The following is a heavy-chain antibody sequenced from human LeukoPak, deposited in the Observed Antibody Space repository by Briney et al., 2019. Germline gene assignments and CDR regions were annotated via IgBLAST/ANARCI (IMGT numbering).Heavy chain of an antibody. Sequence: GGSLRLSCSASGFTFSSYAMHWVRQAPGKGLEYVSAISSNGGSTYYADSVKGRFTISRDNSKNTLYLQMISLRAEDTAVYYCVKDGDIVVVPAAMGPSDYWGQGTLVTVSS. V-gene: IGHV3-64D*06. CDR1: GFTFSSYA. CDR2: ISSNGGST. CDR3: VKDGDIVVVPAAMGPSDY. D-gene: IGHD2-2*01. J-gene: IGHJ4*02.